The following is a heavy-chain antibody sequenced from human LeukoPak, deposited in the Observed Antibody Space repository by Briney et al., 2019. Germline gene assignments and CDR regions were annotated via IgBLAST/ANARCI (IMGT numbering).Heavy chain of an antibody. CDR2: IDYSGST. J-gene: IGHJ6*03. CDR3: ARSPGVRYFDRLLGLYYMDV. Sequence: PSETLSLTCTVSGGSISSYYWSWIRQPPGKGLEWIGYIDYSGSTNYNPSLKSRVTILLDTSKNQFSLKLTSVTAADTAVYYCARSPGVRYFDRLLGLYYMDVWGKGTTVTISS. D-gene: IGHD3-9*01. V-gene: IGHV4-59*01. CDR1: GGSISSYY.